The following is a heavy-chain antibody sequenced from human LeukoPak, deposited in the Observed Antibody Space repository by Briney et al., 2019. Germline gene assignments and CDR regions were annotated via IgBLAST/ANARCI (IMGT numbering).Heavy chain of an antibody. J-gene: IGHJ4*02. V-gene: IGHV4-38-2*02. CDR3: ARVGPNWGFKENFDF. CDR1: GYPISSVYY. Sequence: PSETLSLTCSVSGYPISSVYYWGWIRRPPGKGLEWIGSINHGGSTDYNPSLKSRVITSIDTSKNHFSLKLTSVSAADTAVYYCARVGPNWGFKENFDFWGQGTLVTVSS. D-gene: IGHD7-27*01. CDR2: INHGGST.